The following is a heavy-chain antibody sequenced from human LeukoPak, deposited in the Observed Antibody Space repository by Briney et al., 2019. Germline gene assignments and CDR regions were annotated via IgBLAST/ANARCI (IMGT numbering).Heavy chain of an antibody. CDR1: GYTFTNYG. J-gene: IGHJ6*03. V-gene: IGHV1-69*05. CDR2: IIPIFGTA. CDR3: ARTVANYYYYYMDV. D-gene: IGHD5-12*01. Sequence: SVKVSCKASGYTFTNYGISWVRQAPGQGLEWMGGIIPIFGTANYAQKFQGRVTITTDESTSTAYMELSSLRSEDTAVYYCARTVANYYYYYMDVWGKGTTVTVSS.